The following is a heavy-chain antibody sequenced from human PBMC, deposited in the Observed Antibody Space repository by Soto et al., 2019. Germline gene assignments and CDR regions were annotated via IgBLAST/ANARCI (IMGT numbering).Heavy chain of an antibody. J-gene: IGHJ3*02. V-gene: IGHV1-46*01. CDR3: ARSYYDSSGYHDGAFDI. CDR1: GYTFTSYY. Sequence: GASVKVSCKASGYTFTSYYMHWVRQAPGQGLEWMGIINPSGGSTSYAQKFQGRVTMTRDTSTSTVYMELSSLRSEDTAVYYCARSYYDSSGYHDGAFDIWGQGTMVTV. CDR2: INPSGGST. D-gene: IGHD3-22*01.